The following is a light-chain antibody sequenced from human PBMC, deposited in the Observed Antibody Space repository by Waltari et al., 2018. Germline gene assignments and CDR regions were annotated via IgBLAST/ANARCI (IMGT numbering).Light chain of an antibody. Sequence: QSALTQPSAVSSSPGRSITISCPGTSKHGSSYDYGSLYQQHPGKAPKLIIYEVSNRPSGISNRFSGSKSGNTASLTISGLQAEDAADYYCSSYTSSSILYVFGTGTKVTVL. CDR3: SSYTSSSILYV. CDR1: SKHGSSYDY. J-gene: IGLJ1*01. V-gene: IGLV2-14*01. CDR2: EVS.